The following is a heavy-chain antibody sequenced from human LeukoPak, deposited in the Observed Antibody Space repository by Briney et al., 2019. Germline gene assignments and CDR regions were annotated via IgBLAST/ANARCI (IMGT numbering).Heavy chain of an antibody. CDR2: IRYDGSNK. Sequence: GGSLRLSCAASGFTFSSYGMHWVRQAPGKGLEWVAFIRYDGSNKYYADSVKGRFTISRDNSKNTLYLQMNSLRAEDTAVYYCANGRSYYDILTGHTFDYYGMDVWAQGTTVTVSS. CDR3: ANGRSYYDILTGHTFDYYGMDV. CDR1: GFTFSSYG. V-gene: IGHV3-30*02. J-gene: IGHJ6*02. D-gene: IGHD3-9*01.